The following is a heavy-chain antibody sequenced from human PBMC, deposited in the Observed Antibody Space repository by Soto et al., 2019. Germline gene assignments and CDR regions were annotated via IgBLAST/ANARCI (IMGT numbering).Heavy chain of an antibody. D-gene: IGHD3-22*01. CDR3: AKEQYYYDSSGYSSPVPGAFDI. Sequence: VGSLRLSCAASGFTFSSYGMHWVRQAPGKGLEWVAVISYDGSNKYYADSVKGRFTISRDNSKNTLYLQMNSLRAEDTAVYYCAKEQYYYDSSGYSSPVPGAFDIWGQGTMVTVSS. V-gene: IGHV3-30*18. CDR2: ISYDGSNK. CDR1: GFTFSSYG. J-gene: IGHJ3*02.